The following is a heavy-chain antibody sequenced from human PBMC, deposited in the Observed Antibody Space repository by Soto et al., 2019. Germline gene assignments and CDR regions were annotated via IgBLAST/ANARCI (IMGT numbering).Heavy chain of an antibody. CDR1: GFSLSNAGLG. Sequence: QVTVKESGPVLVKPTETLTLTCTVSGFSLSNAGLGVSWLRQPPGKALEWLAHIFSNDEKSYSTSLKSRLTISKDTSKSQVVLIMTNMDPVDTATYYCASTYSTSWYWFDPWGQGTLVTVSS. D-gene: IGHD6-13*01. J-gene: IGHJ5*02. CDR3: ASTYSTSWYWFDP. V-gene: IGHV2-26*04. CDR2: IFSNDEK.